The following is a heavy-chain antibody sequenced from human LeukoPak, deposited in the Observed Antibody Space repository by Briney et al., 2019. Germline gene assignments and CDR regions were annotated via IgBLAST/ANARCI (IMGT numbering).Heavy chain of an antibody. D-gene: IGHD6-13*01. J-gene: IGHJ4*02. CDR2: IDQGGSVR. CDR3: ARDPESSSFDL. CDR1: GYSFSTYW. V-gene: IGHV3-7*01. Sequence: GGSLRLSCAASGYSFSTYWMSWVRQTPEKGLEFVANIDQGGSVRNYMDSLKGRCTISRDNAKKSLYLEINSLRADDTAVYYCARDPESSSFDLWGRGALVTVSS.